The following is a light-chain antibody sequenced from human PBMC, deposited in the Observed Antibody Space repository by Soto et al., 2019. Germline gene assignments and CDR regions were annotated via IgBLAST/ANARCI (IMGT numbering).Light chain of an antibody. CDR2: EVS. CDR3: NSYTTLSNRV. Sequence: QSVLTQPPSASGSPGQSVTISCTGTSSDVGGYNYVSWYQQHPGKAPKLMIYEVSKRPSGVPDRFSGSKSGNTASLTVSGLQAEDEANYYCNSYTTLSNRVFGTGTKVTVL. V-gene: IGLV2-8*01. CDR1: SSDVGGYNY. J-gene: IGLJ1*01.